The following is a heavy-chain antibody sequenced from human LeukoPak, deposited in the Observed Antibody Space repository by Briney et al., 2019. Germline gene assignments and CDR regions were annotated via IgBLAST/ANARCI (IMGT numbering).Heavy chain of an antibody. D-gene: IGHD1-1*01. V-gene: IGHV3-23*01. J-gene: IGHJ4*02. CDR2: ISGSGGST. CDR1: GSTFSSYG. CDR3: AKARTGTTWNYFDY. Sequence: GGSLRLSCAASGSTFSSYGMSWVRQAPGKGLEWVSAISGSGGSTYYADSVKGRFTISRDNSKNTLYLQMNSLRAEDTAVYYCAKARTGTTWNYFDYWGQGTLVTVSS.